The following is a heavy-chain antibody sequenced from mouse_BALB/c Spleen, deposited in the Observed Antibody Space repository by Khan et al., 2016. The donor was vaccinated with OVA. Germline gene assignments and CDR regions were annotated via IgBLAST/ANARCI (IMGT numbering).Heavy chain of an antibody. V-gene: IGHV9-3-1*01. Sequence: QIQLVQSGPELKKPGETVKISCKASGYTFTNYGMNWVKQSPGKVLKWMGWINTYTGETTYADDFKGRFAFSLETSASTAYLQINNLKNEDTATYFCGRPPCFTCTLAYWGQGTSVSVSS. J-gene: IGHJ4*01. CDR1: GYTFTNYG. CDR2: INTYTGET. CDR3: GRPPCFTCTLAY.